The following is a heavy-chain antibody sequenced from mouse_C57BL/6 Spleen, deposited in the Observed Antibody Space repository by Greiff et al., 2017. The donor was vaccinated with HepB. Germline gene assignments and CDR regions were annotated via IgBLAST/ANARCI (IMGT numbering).Heavy chain of an antibody. J-gene: IGHJ3*01. CDR3: ARTWDSWFAY. Sequence: ESGPGLVKPSQSLSLTCSVTGYSITSGYYWNWIRQFPGNKLEWMGYISYDGSNNYNPSLKNRISITRDTSKNQFFLKLNSVTTEDTATYYCARTWDSWFAYWGQGTLVTVSA. D-gene: IGHD4-1*01. CDR1: GYSITSGYY. V-gene: IGHV3-6*01. CDR2: ISYDGSN.